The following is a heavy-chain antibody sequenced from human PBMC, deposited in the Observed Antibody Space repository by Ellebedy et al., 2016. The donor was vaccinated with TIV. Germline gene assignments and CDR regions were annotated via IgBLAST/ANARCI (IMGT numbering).Heavy chain of an antibody. CDR3: AKGWGGMDV. CDR1: GFTFSSYA. D-gene: IGHD1-26*01. V-gene: IGHV3-30*18. Sequence: GESLKISXAASGFTFSSYAMHWVRQAPGKGLEWVALISHDGRNGEYADSVKGRFTISRDNAKNTLYLQMNSLRAEDTAVYYCAKGWGGMDVWGQGTTVTVSS. J-gene: IGHJ6*02. CDR2: ISHDGRNG.